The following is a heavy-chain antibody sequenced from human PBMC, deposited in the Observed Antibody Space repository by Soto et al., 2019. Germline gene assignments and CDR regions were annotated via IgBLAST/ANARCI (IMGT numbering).Heavy chain of an antibody. V-gene: IGHV1-69*08. Sequence: QVQLVQSGAEVKKPGSSVKVSCKASGGTFSSYTISWVRQAPGQGLEWMGRIIPILGIANYAQKFQGRVTITANKSTSTAYMELSSLRSEDTAVYYCARDWRQPHYYGMDVWGQGTTVTVSS. CDR2: IIPILGIA. J-gene: IGHJ6*02. CDR1: GGTFSSYT. CDR3: ARDWRQPHYYGMDV. D-gene: IGHD6-13*01.